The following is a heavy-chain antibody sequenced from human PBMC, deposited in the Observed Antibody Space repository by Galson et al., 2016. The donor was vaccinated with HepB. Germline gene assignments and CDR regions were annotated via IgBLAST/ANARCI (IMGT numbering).Heavy chain of an antibody. D-gene: IGHD4-17*01. J-gene: IGHJ4*02. CDR1: GYTFTNYG. V-gene: IGHV1-18*04. Sequence: SCKASGYTFTNYGITWVRQAPGQGLEWMGWISVYDGNTNYAQKLQGRVTMTTDTSTGTAYMEVRNLRSDDTAVYYCARLLTTVTAGRDYFDYWGQGSLVTVSS. CDR2: ISVYDGNT. CDR3: ARLLTTVTAGRDYFDY.